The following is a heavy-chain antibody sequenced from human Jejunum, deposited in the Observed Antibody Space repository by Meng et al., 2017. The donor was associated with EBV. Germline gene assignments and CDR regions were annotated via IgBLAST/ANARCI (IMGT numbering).Heavy chain of an antibody. J-gene: IGHJ4*02. V-gene: IGHV4-4*02. CDR2: IYHSGST. CDR3: ARYGSGYFPALRY. CDR1: GDSISSSNW. Sequence: LEEWGPGLVKPWGTLSLTCAVSGDSISSSNWWSWARQPPGKGLEWIGEIYHSGSTNYNPSLKSRVTISVDKSKNQFSLKLSSVTAADTAVYYCARYGSGYFPALRYWGQGTLVTVSS. D-gene: IGHD3-3*01.